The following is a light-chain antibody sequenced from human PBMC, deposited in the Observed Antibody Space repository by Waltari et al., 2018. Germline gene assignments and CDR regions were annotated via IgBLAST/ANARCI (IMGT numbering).Light chain of an antibody. CDR3: CSYACSDTFRV. CDR1: SSDVGYYYY. Sequence: QSALTQPRSVSGSPGQSVTISCTGTSSDVGYYYYVSWYQQHPGKALKLLIHDVNRRPSGVPDRFSGSNSGNTASLTISGLQAEDEADYYCCSYACSDTFRVFGAGTKVTVL. V-gene: IGLV2-11*01. J-gene: IGLJ1*01. CDR2: DVN.